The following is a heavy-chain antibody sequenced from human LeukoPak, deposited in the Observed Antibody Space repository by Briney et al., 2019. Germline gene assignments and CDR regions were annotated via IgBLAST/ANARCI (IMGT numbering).Heavy chain of an antibody. V-gene: IGHV5-51*01. J-gene: IGHJ4*02. CDR1: GYSFSNSW. CDR3: ARGLFSHLDYFDN. Sequence: GESLKISCKGSGYSFSNSWIAWVRQMPGEGLEWMGIIHPGDSDTRIRLSFQGLVTISADKSTSTAYLKWNSLKASDTAMYYCARGLFSHLDYFDNWGQGTLLTVSS. CDR2: IHPGDSDT.